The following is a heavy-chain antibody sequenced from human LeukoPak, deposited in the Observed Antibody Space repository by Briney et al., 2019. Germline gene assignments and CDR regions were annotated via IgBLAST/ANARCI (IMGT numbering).Heavy chain of an antibody. J-gene: IGHJ3*02. CDR1: GGTFSSYT. Sequence: ASVKVSCNASGGTFSSYTISWVRQAPGQGLEWMGRIIPILGIANYAQKFQGRVTITADKSTSTAYMELSSLRSEDTAVYYCARGVRPATAIPGAFDIWGQGTMVTVSS. CDR3: ARGVRPATAIPGAFDI. D-gene: IGHD2-2*02. CDR2: IIPILGIA. V-gene: IGHV1-69*02.